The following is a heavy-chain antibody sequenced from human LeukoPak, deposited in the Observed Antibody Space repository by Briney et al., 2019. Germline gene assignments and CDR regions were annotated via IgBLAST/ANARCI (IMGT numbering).Heavy chain of an antibody. CDR2: IYSSGST. CDR3: GRSGAAEGPTHNWFDP. D-gene: IGHD6-13*01. CDR1: GDSITNHS. J-gene: IGHJ5*02. Sequence: SETLSLTCTVSGDSITNHSWSWIRQSPGKGLEWIGYIYSSGSTNYNPSLESRVTLSVDTSKNQFSLKLTSVTAADTAVYYCGRSGAAEGPTHNWFDPWSQGTLVTVSS. V-gene: IGHV4-59*08.